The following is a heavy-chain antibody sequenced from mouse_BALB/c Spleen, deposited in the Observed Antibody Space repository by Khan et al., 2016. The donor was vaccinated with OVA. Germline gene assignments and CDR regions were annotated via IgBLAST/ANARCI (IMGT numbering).Heavy chain of an antibody. V-gene: IGHV14-3*02. CDR3: ARTAIHYYGSYTMDY. J-gene: IGHJ4*01. D-gene: IGHD1-2*01. CDR1: GFNIKDTY. CDR2: IDPATGNS. Sequence: VQLKVSGAELVKPGASVKLSCTASGFNIKDTYIHWIMQRPEQGLEWIGRIDPATGNSNFDPKFQGKATITADTSSNTAYLHLTGLTSEDTAVYYCARTAIHYYGSYTMDYWGHGTSVTVSS.